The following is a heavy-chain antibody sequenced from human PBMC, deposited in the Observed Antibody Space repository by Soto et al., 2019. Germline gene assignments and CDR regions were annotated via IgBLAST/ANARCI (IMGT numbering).Heavy chain of an antibody. V-gene: IGHV3-11*01. Sequence: ARGSSRLFCAASGFTFSDYYMSWIRQAPGKGLEWVSYISSGGTTIYYADSVKGRFTISRDDAKNSLYLQMNSLRPEDTAVYFCATKGGGFYFGSDPRRQGPLVTVSP. D-gene: IGHD3-22*01. CDR1: GFTFSDYY. CDR2: ISSGGTTI. CDR3: ATKGGGFYFGSDP. J-gene: IGHJ5*02.